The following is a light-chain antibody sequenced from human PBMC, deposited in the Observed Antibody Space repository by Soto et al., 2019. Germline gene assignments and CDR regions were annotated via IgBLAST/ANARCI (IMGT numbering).Light chain of an antibody. Sequence: SVLSQPGSVSGSPGQPINISCTETSSAVGGYNYVSRYQQHPGQAPKRMVSDVGNRPSEVSNRFSGSKSGNTASLTISVLQTEHEADYYGSSYPASSTYVFGAGTKVT. CDR2: DVG. CDR1: SSAVGGYNY. J-gene: IGLJ1*01. CDR3: SSYPASSTYV. V-gene: IGLV2-14*01.